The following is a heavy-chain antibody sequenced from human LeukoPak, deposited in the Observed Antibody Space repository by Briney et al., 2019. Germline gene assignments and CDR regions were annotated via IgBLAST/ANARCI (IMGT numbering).Heavy chain of an antibody. CDR3: ARGRVSSSTWYSTYYYFFYMDF. CDR2: VDHTGST. Sequence: SETLSLTCTVSDDSITMYYWTWIRQPPGKGLEWIGYVDHTGSTKFNPSLNGRVSISRDTSNNFFSLRLRSVTAADTAVYFCARGRVSSSTWYSTYYYFFYMDFWGEGTTVTVSS. CDR1: DDSITMYY. D-gene: IGHD4-11*01. J-gene: IGHJ6*03. V-gene: IGHV4-59*01.